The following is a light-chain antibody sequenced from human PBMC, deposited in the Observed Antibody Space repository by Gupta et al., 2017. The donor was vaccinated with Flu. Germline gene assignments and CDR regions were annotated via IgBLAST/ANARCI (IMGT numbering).Light chain of an antibody. CDR1: QSLLYSNGYNY. J-gene: IGKJ1*01. Sequence: DVVMTQSPLSLPVTPGEPASISCRSSQSLLYSNGYNYVNWYLQKPGQSPQLLIHLASNRASGVPDRFSGSGSGTDFALKISRVEAEDVGVYYCKQGLNSPWTFGQGTKVEIK. CDR3: KQGLNSPWT. CDR2: LAS. V-gene: IGKV2-28*01.